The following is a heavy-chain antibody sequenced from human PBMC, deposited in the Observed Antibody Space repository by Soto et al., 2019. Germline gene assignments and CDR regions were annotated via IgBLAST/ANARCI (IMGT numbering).Heavy chain of an antibody. CDR3: ARVELDGSGSYYGMDV. Sequence: RASVKVSCKASGYSFSIYGIIWVRQAPGQGLEWMGWISGYNANTHYAHKVQGRVTMTTDTSTSTAYMQLRSLRSDDTAVYYCARVELDGSGSYYGMDVWGQGTTVTVSS. CDR1: GYSFSIYG. D-gene: IGHD3-10*01. CDR2: ISGYNANT. V-gene: IGHV1-18*04. J-gene: IGHJ6*02.